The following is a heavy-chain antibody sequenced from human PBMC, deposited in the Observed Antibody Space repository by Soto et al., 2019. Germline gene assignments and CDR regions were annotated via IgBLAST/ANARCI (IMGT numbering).Heavy chain of an antibody. CDR1: GDSITTSY. Sequence: PSETLSLTCAVSGDSITTSYWSWVRQPPGKGLEWLAYIYYSGDTNSNPALKSRVTISLDTSRNQFSLKLSSVTAADTAIYYCIKTARRDGGAIWGQGTLVTVSS. CDR2: IYYSGDT. D-gene: IGHD1-1*01. J-gene: IGHJ4*02. CDR3: IKTARRDGGAI. V-gene: IGHV4-59*01.